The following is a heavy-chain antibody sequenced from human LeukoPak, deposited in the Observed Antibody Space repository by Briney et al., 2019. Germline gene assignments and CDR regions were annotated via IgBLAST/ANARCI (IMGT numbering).Heavy chain of an antibody. J-gene: IGHJ4*02. CDR2: ISSSGSTI. Sequence: PGGSLRLSCAVSGFTFSSYGMNWVRQAPGKGLEWVSYISSSGSTIYYADSVKGRFTISRDNAKNSLYLQMNSLRAEDTAVYYCAREYRSSSGFDYWGQGTLVTVSS. CDR3: AREYRSSSGFDY. D-gene: IGHD3-16*02. CDR1: GFTFSSYG. V-gene: IGHV3-48*04.